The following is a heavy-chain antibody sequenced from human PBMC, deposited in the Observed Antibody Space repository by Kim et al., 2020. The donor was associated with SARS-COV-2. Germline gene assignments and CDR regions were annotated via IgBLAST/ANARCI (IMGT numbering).Heavy chain of an antibody. J-gene: IGHJ4*02. Sequence: ASVKVSCKASGYTFTSHYIQWVRQAPGQGLEWMGIINPNGGSTSYAQKFQGRVTMTRDTSTSTVYMELSSLRSEDTAMYYCERSLTLVRGVPHWPLDYWGQGTLVTVSA. V-gene: IGHV1-46*01. CDR3: ERSLTLVRGVPHWPLDY. CDR2: INPNGGST. CDR1: GYTFTSHY. D-gene: IGHD3-10*01.